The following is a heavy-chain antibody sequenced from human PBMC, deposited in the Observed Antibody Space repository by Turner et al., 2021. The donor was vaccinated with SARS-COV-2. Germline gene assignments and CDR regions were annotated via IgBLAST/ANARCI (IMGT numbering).Heavy chain of an antibody. J-gene: IGHJ6*02. CDR3: ARRLVVQGTDDYSYYYGMDV. CDR2: SYYSGST. Sequence: QLQLQESGPGLVKPSETLSLPCTVSGGSISSSSYYWGWIRQPPGKGLEWIGNSYYSGSTYYNPSLKSRVTISVDTSKNQFSLKLSSVTATDTAVYYCARRLVVQGTDDYSYYYGMDVWGQGTTVTVSS. CDR1: GGSISSSSYY. D-gene: IGHD3-22*01. V-gene: IGHV4-39*01.